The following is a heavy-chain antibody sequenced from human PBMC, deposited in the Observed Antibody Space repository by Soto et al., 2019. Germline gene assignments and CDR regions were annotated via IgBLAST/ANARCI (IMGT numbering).Heavy chain of an antibody. CDR3: ARGRYCLTGRCFPNWFDS. V-gene: IGHV4-30-4*01. CDR2: IYKSATT. Sequence: SETMSLTCSVSGDSISNLYYFWAWIRQPPGQALEYIGYIYKSATTYYNPSFESRVAISVDTSKSQFSLNVTSVTAADTAVYFCARGRYCLTGRCFPNWFDSWGQGALVTVSS. D-gene: IGHD7-27*01. J-gene: IGHJ5*01. CDR1: GDSISNLYYF.